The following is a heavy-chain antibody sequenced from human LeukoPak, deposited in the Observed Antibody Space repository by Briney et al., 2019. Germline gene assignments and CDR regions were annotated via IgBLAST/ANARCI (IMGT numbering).Heavy chain of an antibody. CDR2: IESDGST. D-gene: IGHD3-10*01. CDR1: GFTFSSYW. Sequence: GGSLRLSCAASGFTFSSYWMHWVRQPPGKGLMWVSRIESDGSTIYADSVKDRFTISRDNGKNTVYLQMNSLRVDDTAMYYCARAVTYFYGSVTYDWFDPWGQGTLVTVSS. CDR3: ARAVTYFYGSVTYDWFDP. V-gene: IGHV3-74*01. J-gene: IGHJ5*02.